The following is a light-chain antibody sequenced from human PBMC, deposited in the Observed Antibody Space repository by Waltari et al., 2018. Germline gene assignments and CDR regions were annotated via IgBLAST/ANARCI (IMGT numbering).Light chain of an antibody. CDR3: QHYVRLPVT. V-gene: IGKV3-20*01. J-gene: IGKJ1*01. Sequence: EIVLTQSPGTLSLSPGERATLSCWASQRVGRSLAWYQRKRGQAPRLLIYGASTRASGIPDRFSGSGSGTDFSLTISRLEPEDFAVYYCQHYVRLPVTFGQGTKVEIK. CDR1: QRVGRS. CDR2: GAS.